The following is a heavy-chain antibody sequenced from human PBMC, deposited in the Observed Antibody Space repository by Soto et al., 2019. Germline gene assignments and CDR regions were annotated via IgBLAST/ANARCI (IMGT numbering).Heavy chain of an antibody. CDR1: GYSFTDYH. D-gene: IGHD2-8*01. CDR2: INPKSGGT. J-gene: IGHJ6*02. Sequence: GASVKVSCRASGYSFTDYHRHWVRQAPGQGLEWLGRINPKSGGTSTAQKFQGWVTMTTDTSISTASMELTRLTSDDTAIYYCAIGYSTDCSSGVCSFFYNQDVDVLGRGTTVTLSS. V-gene: IGHV1-2*04. CDR3: AIGYSTDCSSGVCSFFYNQDVDV.